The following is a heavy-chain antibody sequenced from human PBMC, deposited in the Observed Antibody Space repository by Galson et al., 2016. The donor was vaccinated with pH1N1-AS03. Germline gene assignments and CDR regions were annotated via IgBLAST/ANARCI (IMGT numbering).Heavy chain of an antibody. CDR2: IWNDGGTT. CDR1: GFTINKYG. V-gene: IGHV3-33*01. D-gene: IGHD3-22*01. J-gene: IGHJ6*02. CDR3: VRDDDSSGYYPDS. Sequence: SLRLSCAASGFTINKYGMHWVRQAPGKGLEWVAIIWNDGGTTHYADSVKGRFTISRDNSKNTLYLQINSLRAEDTAVYHCVRDDDSSGYYPDSWGQGTTVIVSS.